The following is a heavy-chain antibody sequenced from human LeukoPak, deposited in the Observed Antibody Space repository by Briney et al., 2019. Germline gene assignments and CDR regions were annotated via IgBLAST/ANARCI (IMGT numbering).Heavy chain of an antibody. CDR2: IFSNDEK. D-gene: IGHD3-3*01. CDR3: ARMGRYDFWSGYQGNSFDP. Sequence: SGPTLVNPTETLTLTCTVSGFSLSNARMGVSWIRQPPGKALEWLAHIFSNDEKSYSTSLKSRLTISKDTSKSQVVLTMTNMDPVDTATYYCARMGRYDFWSGYQGNSFDPWGQGTLVTVSS. CDR1: GFSLSNARMG. J-gene: IGHJ5*02. V-gene: IGHV2-26*01.